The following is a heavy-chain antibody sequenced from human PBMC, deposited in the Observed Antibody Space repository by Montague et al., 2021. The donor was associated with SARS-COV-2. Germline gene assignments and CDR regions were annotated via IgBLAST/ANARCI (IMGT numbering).Heavy chain of an antibody. D-gene: IGHD6-13*01. Sequence: SLRLSCAASGFTLSSYWMHWVRQVPGEGLLWVSRLSNDGSSTAYADSVKGRFTISRDNAKNTLYLQMNSLRAEDTAVDYCARDPPGSIWVTFDIWGLGTMVTVSS. CDR1: GFTLSSYW. J-gene: IGHJ3*02. V-gene: IGHV3-74*03. CDR2: LSNDGSST. CDR3: ARDPPGSIWVTFDI.